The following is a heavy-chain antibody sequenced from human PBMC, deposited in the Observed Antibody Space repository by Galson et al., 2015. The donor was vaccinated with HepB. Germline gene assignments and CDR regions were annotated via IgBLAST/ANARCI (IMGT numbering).Heavy chain of an antibody. V-gene: IGHV3-30*18. Sequence: SLRLSCAASGFTFSSYGMHWVRQAPGKGLEWVAVISYDGSNKYYADSVKGRFTISRDNSKNTLYLQMNSLRAEDTAVYYCAKDTVGTYYYSGMDVWGQGTTFTVSS. D-gene: IGHD1-26*01. J-gene: IGHJ6*02. CDR1: GFTFSSYG. CDR2: ISYDGSNK. CDR3: AKDTVGTYYYSGMDV.